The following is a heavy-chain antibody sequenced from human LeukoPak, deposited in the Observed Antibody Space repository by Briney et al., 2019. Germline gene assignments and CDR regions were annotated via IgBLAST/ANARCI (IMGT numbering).Heavy chain of an antibody. CDR2: IRSKANSYAT. CDR1: GFTFSGSA. J-gene: IGHJ4*02. Sequence: PGGSLRLSCAASGFTFSGSAMHWVRQASGKGLEWVGRIRSKANSYATAYAASVKGRFTISRDDSKNTAYLQMNSLKTEDTAVYYCTRHSGAGTSLNDYWGQGTLVTVSS. V-gene: IGHV3-73*01. D-gene: IGHD6-13*01. CDR3: TRHSGAGTSLNDY.